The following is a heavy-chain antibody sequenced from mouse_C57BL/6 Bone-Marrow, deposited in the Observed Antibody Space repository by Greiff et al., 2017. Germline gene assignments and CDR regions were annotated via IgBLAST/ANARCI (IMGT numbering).Heavy chain of an antibody. J-gene: IGHJ2*01. CDR1: GYTFTEYT. V-gene: IGHV1-62-2*01. CDR2: IYPGSGST. D-gene: IGHD3-3*01. Sequence: VQLQQSGAELVKPGASVKLSCKASGYTFTEYTIHWVKQRSGHGLEWIGWIYPGSGSTKYNEKFKDKDTLTADTSSSTVYMELSRLTSEDSALFCCRRHERDGYYFAYWGQGTTLTVSA. CDR3: RRHERDGYYFAY.